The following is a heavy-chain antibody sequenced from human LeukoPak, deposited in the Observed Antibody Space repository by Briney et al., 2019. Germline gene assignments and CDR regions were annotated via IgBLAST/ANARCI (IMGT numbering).Heavy chain of an antibody. D-gene: IGHD6-19*01. V-gene: IGHV3-30*03. CDR2: ISYDGSDK. CDR3: ARSREPWLVGAFYI. J-gene: IGHJ3*02. Sequence: GRSLTLSCAASGFTFSTYGMHWVRQAPGQGLQWVALISYDGSDKQYADSVKGRFTISRDNSKNTLYMQMNSLRSDDTAVYYCARSREPWLVGAFYIWGQGTMVTVSS. CDR1: GFTFSTYG.